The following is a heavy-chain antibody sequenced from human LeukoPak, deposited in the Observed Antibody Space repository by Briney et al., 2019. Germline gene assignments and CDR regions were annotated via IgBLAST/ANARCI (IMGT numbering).Heavy chain of an antibody. CDR1: GYSFTSYW. CDR2: IYPGDSDT. J-gene: IGHJ5*02. CDR3: ARLASDSRGYYYVRGFDP. V-gene: IGHV5-51*01. D-gene: IGHD3-22*01. Sequence: GESLKISCKGSGYSFTSYWIGWVRQMPGKGLEWMGIIYPGDSDTRYSPSFQGQVTISADKSISTAYLQWSSLRASDTAMYYCARLASDSRGYYYVRGFDPWGQGTLVTVSS.